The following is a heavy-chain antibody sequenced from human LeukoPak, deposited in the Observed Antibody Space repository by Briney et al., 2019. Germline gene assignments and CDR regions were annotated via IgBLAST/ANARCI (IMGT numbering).Heavy chain of an antibody. CDR3: ASDIVVVPAAIAADY. Sequence: PGGSLRLSCEASGFTFSSYAMHWVRQAPGKGLEWVSLISYDGSNKYYADSVKGRFTISRDNSKNTLYLQMNSRRAEDTAVYYCASDIVVVPAAIAADYWGQGTLVTVSS. J-gene: IGHJ4*02. CDR2: ISYDGSNK. D-gene: IGHD2-2*02. V-gene: IGHV3-30-3*01. CDR1: GFTFSSYA.